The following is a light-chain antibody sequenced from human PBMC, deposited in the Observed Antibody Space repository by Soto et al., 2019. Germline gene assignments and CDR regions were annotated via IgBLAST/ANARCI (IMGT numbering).Light chain of an antibody. Sequence: DLVMTQSPLSLPVTPGEPASISCRSSQSLLHSNGYNYLDWYLQKPGQSPQLLIYLGSHRASGVPDKLSGSGSGAEFSLKIIRVEDEEFGGYSYVQGVPTPRFTFGQGTKLEIK. CDR3: VQGVPTPRFT. V-gene: IGKV2-28*01. CDR1: QSLLHSNGYNY. CDR2: LGS. J-gene: IGKJ2*01.